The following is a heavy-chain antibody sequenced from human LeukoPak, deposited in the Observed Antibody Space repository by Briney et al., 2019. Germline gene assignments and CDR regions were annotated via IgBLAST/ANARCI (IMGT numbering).Heavy chain of an antibody. CDR3: ARVGAGVNSYYYMDV. D-gene: IGHD3-10*01. CDR2: INTNTGNP. J-gene: IGHJ6*03. V-gene: IGHV7-4-1*02. Sequence: ASVKVSCKASGYTFTSYAMNWVRQAPGQGLEWMGWINTNTGNPTYAQGFTGRFVFSSDTSVSTAYLQTSSLKAEDTAVYYCARVGAGVNSYYYMDVWGKGTTVTISS. CDR1: GYTFTSYA.